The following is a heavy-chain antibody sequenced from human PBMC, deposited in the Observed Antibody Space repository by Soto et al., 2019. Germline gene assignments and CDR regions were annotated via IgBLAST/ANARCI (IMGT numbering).Heavy chain of an antibody. CDR2: IIPIFGTA. CDR3: ARSIVVVAAATPVHFDY. J-gene: IGHJ4*02. CDR1: GGTFSSYA. V-gene: IGHV1-69*01. D-gene: IGHD2-15*01. Sequence: QVQLVQSGAEVKKPGSSVKVSCKASGGTFSSYAISWVRQDPEQGLEWMGGIIPIFGTANYAQKFQGRVTITADESTSAAYMELSSLRSEDTAVYYCARSIVVVAAATPVHFDYWGQGTLVTVSS.